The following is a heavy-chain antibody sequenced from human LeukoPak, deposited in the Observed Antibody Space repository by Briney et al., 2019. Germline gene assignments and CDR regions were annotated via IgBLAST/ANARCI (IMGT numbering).Heavy chain of an antibody. Sequence: GGSLRLSCAASGFTFSSYSTNWVRQAPGKGLEWVSSISSSSYIYYADSVKGRFTISRDNAKNSLYLQMNSLRAEDTAVYYCARLKGIAAAGRDYWGQGTLVTVPS. D-gene: IGHD6-13*01. CDR3: ARLKGIAAAGRDY. CDR1: GFTFSSYS. CDR2: ISSSSYI. V-gene: IGHV3-21*01. J-gene: IGHJ4*02.